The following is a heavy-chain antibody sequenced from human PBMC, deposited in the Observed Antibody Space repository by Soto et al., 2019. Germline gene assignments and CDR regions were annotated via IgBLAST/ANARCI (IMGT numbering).Heavy chain of an antibody. CDR3: AIEYSSSPGDYFDY. D-gene: IGHD6-6*01. Sequence: SETLSLTCAVYGGSFSGDYWSWIRPPPGKGLGWVGEIDHSGSTTAHPSLTSRVTLSVDTSNTPFSLKLSSVTAAATAVYSCAIEYSSSPGDYFDYWGQGTLVTVSS. CDR2: IDHSGST. CDR1: GGSFSGDY. V-gene: IGHV4-34*01. J-gene: IGHJ4*02.